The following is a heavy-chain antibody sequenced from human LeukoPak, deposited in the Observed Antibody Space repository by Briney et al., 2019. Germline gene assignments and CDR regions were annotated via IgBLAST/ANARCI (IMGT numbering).Heavy chain of an antibody. Sequence: SETLSLTCTVYGGSFSGYYWSWIRQPPGKGLEWIGEINHSGSTNYNPSLKSRVTISVDTSKNQFSLKLSSVTAADTAVYYCARGARNNTIFGVAIFDYWGQGTLVTVSS. CDR3: ARGARNNTIFGVAIFDY. CDR2: INHSGST. CDR1: GGSFSGYY. D-gene: IGHD3-3*01. V-gene: IGHV4-34*01. J-gene: IGHJ4*02.